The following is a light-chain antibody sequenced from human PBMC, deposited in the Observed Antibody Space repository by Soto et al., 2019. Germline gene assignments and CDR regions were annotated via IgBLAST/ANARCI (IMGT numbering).Light chain of an antibody. V-gene: IGLV2-14*01. Sequence: QSALTQPASVSGSPGQSITISCTGTNSDVGGYDRVSWYQHHPGKAPKLLIFEVYNRPSGISDRFSGSKSGDTASLTISGLQAEDEADYYCSSYTSSNTFYVFGTGTKVTVL. CDR3: SSYTSSNTFYV. J-gene: IGLJ1*01. CDR2: EVY. CDR1: NSDVGGYDR.